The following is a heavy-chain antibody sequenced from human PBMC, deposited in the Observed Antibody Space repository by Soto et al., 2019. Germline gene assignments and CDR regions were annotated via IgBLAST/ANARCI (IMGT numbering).Heavy chain of an antibody. CDR1: GYTFTTYD. CDR3: ASGGEYGMDV. J-gene: IGHJ6*02. CDR2: MNSNSGNT. V-gene: IGHV1-8*01. Sequence: QVQLVQSGAEVKKPGASLKVSCKASGYTFTTYDFNWVRQAAGQGLEWMGWMNSNSGNTGYAQNFQGRVTMTRDTSTRTAYMELSSLRSEDTAVYYCASGGEYGMDVWGQGTTVSVSS.